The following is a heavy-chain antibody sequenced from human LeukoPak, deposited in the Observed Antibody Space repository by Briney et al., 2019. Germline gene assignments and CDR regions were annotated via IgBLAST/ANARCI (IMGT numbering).Heavy chain of an antibody. CDR1: GFTFSSYA. V-gene: IGHV3-23*01. J-gene: IGHJ4*02. Sequence: GGSLRLSCAASGFTFSSYAMSWVRQAPGKGLEWVSAISGSGGSTYYADSVKGRFTISRDNSKNTLYLQMNSLRAEDTAVYYCAKGALRYFDWLSDGIDFDYWGQGTLVTVSS. CDR3: AKGALRYFDWLSDGIDFDY. D-gene: IGHD3-9*01. CDR2: ISGSGGST.